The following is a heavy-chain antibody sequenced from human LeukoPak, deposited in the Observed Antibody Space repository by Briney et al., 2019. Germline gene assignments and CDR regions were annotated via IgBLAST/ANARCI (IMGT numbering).Heavy chain of an antibody. J-gene: IGHJ4*02. CDR3: AKDRETTASGTFVY. CDR1: GFTFSNYG. Sequence: PGGSLRLSCAASGFTFSNYGMHCVRQAPGKGLEWVAGISEDGINKYYADSVKARFTISRDNSNNTLFLQMNNLRADDTAVYYCAKDRETTASGTFVYWGQGALVTVSS. D-gene: IGHD6-13*01. CDR2: ISEDGINK. V-gene: IGHV3-30*18.